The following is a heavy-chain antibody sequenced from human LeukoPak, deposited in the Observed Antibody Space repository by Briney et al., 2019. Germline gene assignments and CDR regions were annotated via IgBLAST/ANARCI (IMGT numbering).Heavy chain of an antibody. D-gene: IGHD1-1*01. CDR3: ARALRNWNGFDY. J-gene: IGHJ4*02. CDR2: INSDGSST. Sequence: GGSLRLSCAASGFTFSSYSMNWVRQAPGKGLVWVSRINSDGSSTSYADSVKGRFTISRDNAKNTLYLQMNSLRAEDTAVYYCARALRNWNGFDYWGQGTLVTVSS. CDR1: GFTFSSYS. V-gene: IGHV3-74*01.